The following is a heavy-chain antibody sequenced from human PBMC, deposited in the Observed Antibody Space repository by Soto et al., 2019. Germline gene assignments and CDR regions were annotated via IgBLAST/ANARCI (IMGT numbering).Heavy chain of an antibody. CDR1: GFTLSSHW. CDR3: ARVADCTYSSNCNGRAAFDM. J-gene: IGHJ3*02. Sequence: EVQLVESGGGLAQPGGSLRLSCAASGFTLSSHWMHWVRQAPGKGLVWVSRINRDGSTINYDDSVRGRYTISRDNAKNTLSLEMNRLRAEDKAGYYCARVADCTYSSNCNGRAAFDMWGQGTMVTVSS. D-gene: IGHD6-13*01. CDR2: INRDGSTI. V-gene: IGHV3-74*01.